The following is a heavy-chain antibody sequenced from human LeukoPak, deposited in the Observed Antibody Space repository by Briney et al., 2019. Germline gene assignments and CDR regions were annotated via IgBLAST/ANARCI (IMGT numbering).Heavy chain of an antibody. CDR1: EFTFSSYS. J-gene: IGHJ4*02. D-gene: IGHD3-9*01. Sequence: PGGSLRLSCAASEFTFSSYSMNWVRQAPGKGLEWVSYISSGGSTIYCADSVKGRFTISRDNAKNSLYLQMNSLRAEDTAVYYCARGGAYYDILTGYDYWGQGTLVTVSS. CDR2: ISSGGSTI. CDR3: ARGGAYYDILTGYDY. V-gene: IGHV3-48*04.